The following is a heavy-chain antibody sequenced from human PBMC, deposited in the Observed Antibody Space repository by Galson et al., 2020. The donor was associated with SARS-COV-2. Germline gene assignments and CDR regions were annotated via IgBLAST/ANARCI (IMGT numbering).Heavy chain of an antibody. CDR3: TATRAY. J-gene: IGHJ4*02. Sequence: GESLKISCTASGFTFSSYWMHWVRQAPGKGLVWVSRINSEGNITSYADSVKGRFTISRDNAKNTLYLQMNSLRAEDTAVYYCTATRAYWGQGTLVTVPS. CDR1: GFTFSSYW. D-gene: IGHD1-26*01. CDR2: INSEGNIT. V-gene: IGHV3-74*01.